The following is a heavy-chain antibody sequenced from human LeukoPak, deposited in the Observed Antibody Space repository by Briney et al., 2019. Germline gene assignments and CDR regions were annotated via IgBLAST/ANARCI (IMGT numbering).Heavy chain of an antibody. CDR1: GFPFSTFW. CDR2: IKLDGSEQ. J-gene: IGHJ4*02. V-gene: IGHV3-7*01. Sequence: TGGSLRLSCAASGFPFSTFWMSWVRQAPGEGLEWVANIKLDGSEQYYLDSVKGRFTISRDNAKDSLYLQMNSLRAEDTAVYYGARHPVGERVGDYWGQGTLVTVSS. D-gene: IGHD3-16*01. CDR3: ARHPVGERVGDY.